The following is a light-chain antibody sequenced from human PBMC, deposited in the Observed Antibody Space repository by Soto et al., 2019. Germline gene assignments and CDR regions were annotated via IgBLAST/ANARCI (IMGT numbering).Light chain of an antibody. CDR3: QQSYSTPIT. CDR2: AAS. CDR1: QSISSY. V-gene: IGKV1-39*01. Sequence: IHMTQSPSSMSASVGYRVTITCRASQSISSYLNWYQQEPGKAPKLLIYAASSLQSGVPSRFSGSGYGTDFNLTISSLQPEDFATYYCQQSYSTPITFGQGTRLEIK. J-gene: IGKJ5*01.